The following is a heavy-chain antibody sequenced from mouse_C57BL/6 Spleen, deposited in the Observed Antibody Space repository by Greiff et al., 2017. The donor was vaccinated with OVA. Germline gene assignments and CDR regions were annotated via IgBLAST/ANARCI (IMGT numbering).Heavy chain of an antibody. CDR2: INPSSGYT. CDR1: GYTFTSYW. CDR3: ARIYDGYYDAMDY. J-gene: IGHJ4*01. D-gene: IGHD2-3*01. V-gene: IGHV1-7*01. Sequence: VQLQQSGAELAKPGASVKLSCKASGYTFTSYWMHWVKQRPGQGLEWIGYINPSSGYTKYNQKFKDKATLTADKSSSTAYMQLSSLTYEDSAVYYCARIYDGYYDAMDYWGQGTSVTVSS.